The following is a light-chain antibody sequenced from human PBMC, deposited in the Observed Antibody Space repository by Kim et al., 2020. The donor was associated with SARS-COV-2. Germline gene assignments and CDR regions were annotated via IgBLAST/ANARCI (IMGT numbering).Light chain of an antibody. J-gene: IGLJ2*01. CDR3: TSRDSSGNHVV. CDR2: GKN. V-gene: IGLV3-19*01. CDR1: SLRSYY. Sequence: SYELTQDPTVSVALGQTVRITCQGDSLRSYYASWYQQKPGQAPVLVIYGKNNRPSGIPDRFSGSSSGNTASLTITGAQAEDEADHYCTSRDSSGNHVVFG.